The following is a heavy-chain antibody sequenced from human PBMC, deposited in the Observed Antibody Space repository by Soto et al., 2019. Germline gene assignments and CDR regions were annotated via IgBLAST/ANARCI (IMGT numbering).Heavy chain of an antibody. D-gene: IGHD2-8*01. Sequence: SETLSLTCTVSGGSISSSSYYWGWIRQPPGKGLEWIGSIYYSGSTYYNPSLKSRVTISVDTSKNQFSLKLSSVTAADTAVYYCARQMEDIVLMVSPRRGLCYFDYWGQGTLVTVSS. CDR2: IYYSGST. J-gene: IGHJ4*02. CDR1: GGSISSSSYY. CDR3: ARQMEDIVLMVSPRRGLCYFDY. V-gene: IGHV4-39*01.